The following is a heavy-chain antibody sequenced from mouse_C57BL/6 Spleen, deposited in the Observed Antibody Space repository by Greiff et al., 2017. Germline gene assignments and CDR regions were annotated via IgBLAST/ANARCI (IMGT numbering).Heavy chain of an antibody. CDR1: GFTFSDYG. CDR3: AYYSNYGYAMDY. J-gene: IGHJ4*01. D-gene: IGHD2-5*01. V-gene: IGHV5-17*01. Sequence: EVHLVESGGGLVKPGGSLKLSCAASGFTFSDYGMHWVRQAPEKGLEWVAYISSGSSTIYYADTVKGRFTISRDNAKNTLFLQMTSLRSEDTAMYYCAYYSNYGYAMDYWGQGTSVTVSS. CDR2: ISSGSSTI.